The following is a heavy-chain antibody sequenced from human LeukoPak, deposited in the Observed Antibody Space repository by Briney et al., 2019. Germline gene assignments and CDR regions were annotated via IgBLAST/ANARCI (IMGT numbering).Heavy chain of an antibody. Sequence: GGSLRLSCAASGFIFSSNVLNWVRQAPGKGLEWVSVSGTYGRTQYADSVKGRFTISRDSSKNTLYLQINSLRVEDTAVYYCARGMDGYGPDAFDIWGQGTMVTVSS. J-gene: IGHJ3*02. V-gene: IGHV3-23*01. D-gene: IGHD5-24*01. CDR3: ARGMDGYGPDAFDI. CDR1: GFIFSSNV. CDR2: SGTYGRT.